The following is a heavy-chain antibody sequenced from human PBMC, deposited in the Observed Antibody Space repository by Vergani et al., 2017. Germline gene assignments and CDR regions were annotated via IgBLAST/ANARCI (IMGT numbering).Heavy chain of an antibody. CDR1: GFKFDEHS. J-gene: IGHJ6*02. CDR2: ISWDGETA. D-gene: IGHD1-1*01. Sequence: EVKLVESGGVVVQPGGSLRLSCAVSGFKFDEHSMHWVRQLPGKCPEWVSVISWDGETAHYADSVRGRFTISRDNSKNSLYLQMNSLTTEDTAVYYCARDITKPPMAERPPGFYGMDVWGQGTTVTVSS. V-gene: IGHV3-43*01. CDR3: ARDITKPPMAERPPGFYGMDV.